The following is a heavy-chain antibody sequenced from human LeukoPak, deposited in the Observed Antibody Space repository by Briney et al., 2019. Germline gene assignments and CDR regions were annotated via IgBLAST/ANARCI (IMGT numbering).Heavy chain of an antibody. CDR3: ARDCNYYDSSGYPTYFDY. CDR2: ISSSGGSI. V-gene: IGHV3-48*03. J-gene: IGHJ4*02. Sequence: GGSLRLSCAASGFTFSNYEMNWVRQAPGKGLEWVSYISSSGGSIYYADSVKGRFTVSRDNAKNSLYLQMNSLRAEDTAVYYCARDCNYYDSSGYPTYFDYWGQGTLVTVSS. CDR1: GFTFSNYE. D-gene: IGHD3-22*01.